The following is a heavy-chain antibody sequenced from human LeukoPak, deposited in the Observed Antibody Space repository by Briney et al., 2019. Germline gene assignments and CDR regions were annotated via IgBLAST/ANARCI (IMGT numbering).Heavy chain of an antibody. D-gene: IGHD4-23*01. V-gene: IGHV4-59*08. Sequence: SETLSLTCTVSGGSISSYYWSWIRQPPGKGLEWIGYIYYSGSTNYNPSLKSRVTISVDTSKNQFSLKLSSVTAADTVVYYCARLGGPPYYYGMDVWGQGTTVTVSS. CDR1: GGSISSYY. CDR2: IYYSGST. J-gene: IGHJ6*02. CDR3: ARLGGPPYYYGMDV.